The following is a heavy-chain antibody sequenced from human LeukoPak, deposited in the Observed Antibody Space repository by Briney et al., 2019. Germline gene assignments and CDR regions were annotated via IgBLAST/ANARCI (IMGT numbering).Heavy chain of an antibody. CDR2: ISSSGSTI. CDR1: GGSLSGYY. D-gene: IGHD3-10*01. V-gene: IGHV3-11*04. J-gene: IGHJ3*02. Sequence: LSLTCAVYGGSLSGYYWSWIRQPPGKGLEWVSYISSSGSTIYYADSVKGRFTISRDNSKNTLYLQMNSLRAEDTAVYYCAKDLQYAYYYGSGTPDAFDIWGQGTMVTVSS. CDR3: AKDLQYAYYYGSGTPDAFDI.